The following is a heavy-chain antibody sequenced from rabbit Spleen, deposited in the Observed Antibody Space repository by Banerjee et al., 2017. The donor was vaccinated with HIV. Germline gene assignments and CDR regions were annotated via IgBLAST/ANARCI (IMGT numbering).Heavy chain of an antibody. D-gene: IGHD1-1*01. J-gene: IGHJ4*01. V-gene: IGHV1S47*01. CDR3: ARDIVRRFYYMNL. Sequence: QEQLVESGGGLVQPEGSLTLTCTASGFDFSSNAMSWVRQAPGKGLEWIGCIDTGSGSTDYASWVNGRFSISKTSNTVTLKMTSLTAADTATYFCARDIVRRFYYMNLWGPGTLVTVS. CDR1: GFDFSSNA. CDR2: IDTGSGST.